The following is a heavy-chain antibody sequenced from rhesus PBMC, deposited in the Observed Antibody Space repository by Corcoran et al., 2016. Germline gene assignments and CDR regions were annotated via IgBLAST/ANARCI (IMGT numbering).Heavy chain of an antibody. V-gene: IGHV4S11*01. D-gene: IGHD3-3*01. J-gene: IGHJ4*01. CDR3: AREIFGVVRFDY. Sequence: QVQLQESGPGLVKPLETLSLTCAVSGGSIISNYLSWFRQPPGKGLEWMGYINGRGSSTNNNPSLKRRVNRSVDTSKNQFALKLSSVTAADTAVYYCAREIFGVVRFDYWGQGVLVTVSS. CDR2: INGRGSST. CDR1: GGSIISNY.